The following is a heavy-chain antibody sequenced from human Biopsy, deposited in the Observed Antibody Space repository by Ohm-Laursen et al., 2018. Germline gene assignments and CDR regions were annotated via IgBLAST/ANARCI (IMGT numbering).Heavy chain of an antibody. J-gene: IGHJ2*01. CDR1: GFTFTDYT. Sequence: SLRLSCSASGFTFTDYTMTWVRQAPGRGLEWVSSISSTSDYIYYADSVKGRFTISRDSAKNTLYLQINTLTLEDTAFYYCARGLSSGWYGYFDVWGRGTLVTVSS. CDR2: ISSTSDYI. D-gene: IGHD6-19*01. CDR3: ARGLSSGWYGYFDV. V-gene: IGHV3-21*01.